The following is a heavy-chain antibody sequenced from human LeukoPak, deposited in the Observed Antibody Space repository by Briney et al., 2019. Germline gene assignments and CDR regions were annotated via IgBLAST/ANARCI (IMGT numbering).Heavy chain of an antibody. CDR2: INHSGST. CDR1: GGSFSGYY. J-gene: IGHJ4*02. CDR3: ARGGTAYYYGAGSYLAY. D-gene: IGHD3-10*01. Sequence: PSETLSLTCAVYGGSFSGYYWSWIRQPPGKGLEWIGEINHSGSTNYNPSLKSRVTISVDTSKNHFSLKLRSVTAADTAVYYCARGGTAYYYGAGSYLAYWGQGTLVTVSS. V-gene: IGHV4-34*01.